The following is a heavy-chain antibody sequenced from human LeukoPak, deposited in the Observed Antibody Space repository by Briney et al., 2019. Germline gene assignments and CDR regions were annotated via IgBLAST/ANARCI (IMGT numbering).Heavy chain of an antibody. V-gene: IGHV1-2*02. CDR2: INPNSGGT. CDR1: GYTFTGYY. CDR3: ARGRITMIVVAERYNWFDL. D-gene: IGHD3-22*01. J-gene: IGHJ5*02. Sequence: ASVKVSCKASGYTFTGYYMHWVRQAPGQGLEWMGWINPNSGGTNYAQKFQGRVTMTRDTSISTAYMELSRLRSDDTAVYYCARGRITMIVVAERYNWFDLWGQGTLVTVSS.